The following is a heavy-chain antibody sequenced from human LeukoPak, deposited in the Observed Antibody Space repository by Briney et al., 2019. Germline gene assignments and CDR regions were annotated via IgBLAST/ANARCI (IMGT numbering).Heavy chain of an antibody. D-gene: IGHD5-24*01. CDR2: ISYDGSNK. CDR3: ARDTAVERWLQSHYYCGMGV. Sequence: PGRSLRLSCAASGFTFSSYAMHWVRQAPGKGLEWVAVISYDGSNKYYADSVKGRFTISRDNSKNTLYLQMNSLRAEDTAVYYCARDTAVERWLQSHYYCGMGVWGQGTTVTVSS. V-gene: IGHV3-30-3*01. J-gene: IGHJ6*02. CDR1: GFTFSSYA.